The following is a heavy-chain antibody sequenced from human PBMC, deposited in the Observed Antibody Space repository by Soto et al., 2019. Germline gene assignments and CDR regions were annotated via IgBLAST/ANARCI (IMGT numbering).Heavy chain of an antibody. CDR3: AGDMGYYDSSGAFDY. D-gene: IGHD3-22*01. V-gene: IGHV1-69*12. CDR1: GGTFSSYA. J-gene: IGHJ4*02. CDR2: IIPIFGTA. Sequence: QVQLVQSGAEVKKPGSSVKVSCKASGGTFSSYAISWVRQAPGQGLEWMGGIIPIFGTANYAQKFQGRVTITAAEATSNAYMELSSLRSEDTAVYYGAGDMGYYDSSGAFDYWGQGTLVTVSS.